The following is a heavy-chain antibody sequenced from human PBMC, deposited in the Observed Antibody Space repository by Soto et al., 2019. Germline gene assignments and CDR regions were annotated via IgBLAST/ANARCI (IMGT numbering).Heavy chain of an antibody. D-gene: IGHD3-22*01. Sequence: SVKISCKASGGTFSSYAISWVRQAPGQGLEWMGGIIPIFGTANYAQKFQGRVTITADESTSTAYMELSSLRSEDTAVYYCARVNGASSGFLYYAFGIWGQVQIFTV. V-gene: IGHV1-69*13. CDR1: GGTFSSYA. CDR3: ARVNGASSGFLYYAFGI. CDR2: IIPIFGTA. J-gene: IGHJ3*02.